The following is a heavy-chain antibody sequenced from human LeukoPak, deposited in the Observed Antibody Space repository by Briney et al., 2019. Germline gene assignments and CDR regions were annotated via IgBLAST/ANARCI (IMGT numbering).Heavy chain of an antibody. CDR1: GYTFTHYS. CDR2: ISITSSYI. Sequence: RVSCKTSGYTFTHYSMNWVRQAPGKGLEWVSSISITSSYIYYADSVKSRFTISRDNAKNSLYLQMNSLRAEDTAVYYCARSSGWYHRGPDYYYYYMDVWGKGTTVTVS. D-gene: IGHD6-19*01. CDR3: ARSSGWYHRGPDYYYYYMDV. J-gene: IGHJ6*03. V-gene: IGHV3-21*01.